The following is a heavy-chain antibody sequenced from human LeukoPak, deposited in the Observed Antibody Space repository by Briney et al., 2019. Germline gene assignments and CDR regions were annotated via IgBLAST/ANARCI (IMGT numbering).Heavy chain of an antibody. CDR3: ARDRRFLGFDP. Sequence: ASVTVSFTASGYTFTVYYMHWGRQAPGQGLEWMGWINPNSGGTNYAQKFQGRVTITRDTSISTAYMELSRLRSDDTAVYYCARDRRFLGFDPWGQGTLVTVSS. CDR1: GYTFTVYY. D-gene: IGHD3-3*01. V-gene: IGHV1-2*02. CDR2: INPNSGGT. J-gene: IGHJ5*02.